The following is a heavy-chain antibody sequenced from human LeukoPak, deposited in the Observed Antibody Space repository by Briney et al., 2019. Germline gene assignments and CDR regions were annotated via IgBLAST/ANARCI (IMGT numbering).Heavy chain of an antibody. CDR1: GFTFDDYG. V-gene: IGHV3-20*04. CDR3: TRKTPGRTPFDY. J-gene: IGHJ4*02. Sequence: GGSLRLSCATSGFTFDDYGMSWVRQAPGKGLEWVSDINWNGGSTGYADSVRGRFTISRDNSKNTLYLQMDSLRAEDTAIYYCTRKTPGRTPFDYWGQGILVTVSS. CDR2: INWNGGST. D-gene: IGHD2-15*01.